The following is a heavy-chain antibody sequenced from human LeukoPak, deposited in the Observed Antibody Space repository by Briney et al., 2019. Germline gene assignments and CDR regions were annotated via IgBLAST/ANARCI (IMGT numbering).Heavy chain of an antibody. J-gene: IGHJ1*01. V-gene: IGHV3-53*01. CDR3: ARRYSGSWYEWYFQH. D-gene: IGHD6-13*01. CDR2: IYSGGST. CDR1: GFTVSSNY. Sequence: GGSLRLSCAASGFTVSSNYVNWVRQAPGKELEWVSVIYSGGSTYYADSVKGRFTISRDNSKNTLYLQMNSLRAEDTAVYYCARRYSGSWYEWYFQHWGQGTLVTVSS.